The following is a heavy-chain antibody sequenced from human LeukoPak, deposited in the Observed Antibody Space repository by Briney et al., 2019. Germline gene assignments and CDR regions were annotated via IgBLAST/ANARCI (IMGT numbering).Heavy chain of an antibody. Sequence: GESLKISCKTSGFAFTDYWIVWVRQMPGKGLEWMGSIYPVNSDVRYSPSFQGRVTISADKSISTAYLQLISPEASDTAMYYCARPGGRGLAPFDFWGQGTLITVSS. CDR3: ARPGGRGLAPFDF. V-gene: IGHV5-51*01. J-gene: IGHJ4*02. D-gene: IGHD2-15*01. CDR1: GFAFTDYW. CDR2: IYPVNSDV.